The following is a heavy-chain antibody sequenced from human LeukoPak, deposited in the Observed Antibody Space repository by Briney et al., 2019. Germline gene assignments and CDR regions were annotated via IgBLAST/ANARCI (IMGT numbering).Heavy chain of an antibody. CDR2: IHSSGTAI. Sequence: GGSLRLSCAASGFTFSSYEMNWVRQAPGKGLEWVSYIHSSGTAIYYADSVKGRFTISRDNAKNSLYLQMNSLRAEDTAVYYCARENPDWFDPWGQGTLVTVSS. CDR3: ARENPDWFDP. J-gene: IGHJ5*02. V-gene: IGHV3-48*03. CDR1: GFTFSSYE.